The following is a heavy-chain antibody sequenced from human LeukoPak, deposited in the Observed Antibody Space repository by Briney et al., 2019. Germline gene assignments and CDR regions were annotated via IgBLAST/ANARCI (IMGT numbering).Heavy chain of an antibody. CDR1: GFTFSSYA. Sequence: GGSLRLSCTASGFTFSSYAMHWFRQAPGKGKESVSSISSSSNDIFYADSVKGRFTISRDNAKNSLYLQMNSLRDGDTAVYYCARDGRWTITTPGDYWGQGTLVTVSS. CDR3: ARDGRWTITTPGDY. V-gene: IGHV3-48*02. D-gene: IGHD1-14*01. J-gene: IGHJ4*02. CDR2: ISSSSNDI.